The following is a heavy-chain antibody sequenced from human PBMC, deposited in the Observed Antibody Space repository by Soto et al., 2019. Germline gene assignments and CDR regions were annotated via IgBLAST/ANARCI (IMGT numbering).Heavy chain of an antibody. CDR1: GYTFTSYE. D-gene: IGHD3-10*01. V-gene: IGHV1-8*01. J-gene: IGHJ4*02. CDR2: MNPNSGDI. Sequence: QVQLVQSGAEVKKPGASVKVSCKASGYTFTSYEINWVRQATGQGLEWMGWMNPNSGDIGYAQKFQGRVTMTRNTSISTAYMELRSLRSEDTAVYFCARGELLWFGELLRWGQGTLVTVSS. CDR3: ARGELLWFGELLR.